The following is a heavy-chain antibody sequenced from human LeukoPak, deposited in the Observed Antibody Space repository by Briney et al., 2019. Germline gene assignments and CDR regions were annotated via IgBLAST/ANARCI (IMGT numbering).Heavy chain of an antibody. CDR2: INPNSGGT. CDR3: ARGRGRIVATTKSWFDP. J-gene: IGHJ5*02. Sequence: ASVKVSCKASGYTFTGYYMHWVRQAPGQGLEWMGWINPNSGGTNYAQKFQGRVTMTRDTSISTAYMELSRLRSDDTAVYYCARGRGRIVATTKSWFDPWGQGTLVTVSS. D-gene: IGHD5-12*01. CDR1: GYTFTGYY. V-gene: IGHV1-2*02.